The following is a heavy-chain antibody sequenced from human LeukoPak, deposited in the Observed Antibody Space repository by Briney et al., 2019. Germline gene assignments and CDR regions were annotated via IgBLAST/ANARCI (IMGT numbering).Heavy chain of an antibody. CDR3: ASPGGADQPNFDY. D-gene: IGHD3-16*01. CDR2: IIPILGIA. V-gene: IGHV1-69*04. Sequence: GASVKVSCKASGGTFNSYAISWVRQAPGQGLEWMGRIIPILGIANYAQKFQGRVTITADKSTSTAYMELGSLRSEDTAVYYCASPGGADQPNFDYWGQGTLVTVSS. J-gene: IGHJ4*02. CDR1: GGTFNSYA.